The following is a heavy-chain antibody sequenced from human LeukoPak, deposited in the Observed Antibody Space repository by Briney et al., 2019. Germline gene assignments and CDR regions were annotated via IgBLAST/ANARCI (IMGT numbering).Heavy chain of an antibody. V-gene: IGHV1-2*06. CDR1: GYTFTGYY. CDR2: INPNSGGT. CDR3: ARVWSGYSLGSWFAP. Sequence: ASVKVSCKASGYTFTGYYMHWVRQAPGQGLEWMGRINPNSGGTNYAQKFQGRVTMTRDTSISTAYMELSSLRSEDTAVYYCARVWSGYSLGSWFAPWGQGTLVTVSS. J-gene: IGHJ5*02. D-gene: IGHD3-3*01.